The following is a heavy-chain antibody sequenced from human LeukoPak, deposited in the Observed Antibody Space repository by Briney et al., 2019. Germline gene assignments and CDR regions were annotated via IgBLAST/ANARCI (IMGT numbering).Heavy chain of an antibody. V-gene: IGHV3-49*03. D-gene: IGHD3-3*01. J-gene: IGHJ6*03. Sequence: GGSLRLSCTASGFTFGDYAMSWFRQAPGKGLEWVGFIRSKAYGGTTEYAASVKGRFTISRDDSKSIAYLQMNSLKTEDTAVYYCARSGLLSLYYYYYMDVWGKGTTVTVSS. CDR2: IRSKAYGGTT. CDR3: ARSGLLSLYYYYYMDV. CDR1: GFTFGDYA.